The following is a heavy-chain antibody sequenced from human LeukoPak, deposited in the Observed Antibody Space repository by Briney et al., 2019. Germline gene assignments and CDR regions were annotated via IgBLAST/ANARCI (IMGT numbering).Heavy chain of an antibody. CDR2: IIPILGIA. Sequence: EASVKVSCKASGGTFSSYAISWVRQAPGQGLEWMGRIIPILGIANYAQKFQGRVTITADKSTSTAYMELSSLRSEDTAVYYCARDSPRVVVPAAIPEGPRNNWFDPWGQGTLVTVSS. J-gene: IGHJ5*02. CDR3: ARDSPRVVVPAAIPEGPRNNWFDP. D-gene: IGHD2-2*01. V-gene: IGHV1-69*04. CDR1: GGTFSSYA.